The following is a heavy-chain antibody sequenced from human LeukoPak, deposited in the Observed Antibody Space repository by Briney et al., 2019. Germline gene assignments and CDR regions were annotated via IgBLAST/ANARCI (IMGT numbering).Heavy chain of an antibody. CDR2: INYGGST. D-gene: IGHD6-25*01. CDR1: GGSISGYS. V-gene: IGHV4-59*08. Sequence: SETLSLTCTVSGGSISGYSWSWIRQPPGKGLEWIGYINYGGSTDYNPSLNSRVTISVDTSKNHFSLKLSPVTAADTAVFYCARTISGSYYIDYWGQGTLVTVSS. CDR3: ARTISGSYYIDY. J-gene: IGHJ4*02.